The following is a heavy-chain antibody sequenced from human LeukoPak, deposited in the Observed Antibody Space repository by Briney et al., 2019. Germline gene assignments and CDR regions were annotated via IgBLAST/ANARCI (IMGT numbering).Heavy chain of an antibody. J-gene: IGHJ4*02. CDR3: ASSPGGRTGWSTFDY. CDR2: ISAYNGNT. Sequence: VASVKVSCKASGYTFTSYGISWVRQAPGQGLEWMGWISAYNGNTNYAQKLQGRVTMTTDTSTSTAYMELRSLRSDDTAVYYCASSPGGRTGWSTFDYWGQGTLVTVSS. V-gene: IGHV1-18*01. CDR1: GYTFTSYG. D-gene: IGHD6-19*01.